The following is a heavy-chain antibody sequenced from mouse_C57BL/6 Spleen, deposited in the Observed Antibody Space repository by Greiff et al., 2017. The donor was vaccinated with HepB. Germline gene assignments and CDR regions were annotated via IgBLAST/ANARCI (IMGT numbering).Heavy chain of an antibody. CDR1: GFTFSSYA. Sequence: EVKVVESGEGLVKPGGSLKLSCAASGFTFSSYAMSWVRQTPEKRLEWVAYISSGGDYIYYADTVKGRFTISRDNARNTLYLQMSSLKSEDTAMYYCTRESITTVVGAYWGQGTLVTVSA. D-gene: IGHD1-1*01. J-gene: IGHJ3*01. V-gene: IGHV5-9-1*02. CDR2: ISSGGDYI. CDR3: TRESITTVVGAY.